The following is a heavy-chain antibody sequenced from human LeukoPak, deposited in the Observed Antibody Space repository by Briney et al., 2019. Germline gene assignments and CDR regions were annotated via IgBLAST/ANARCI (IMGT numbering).Heavy chain of an antibody. Sequence: PGESLKISCKGSGYSFTTYWIGWVRQMPGKGLQWRGIIYPGDSDTRYSPSFQGQVTVSADKSISTAYLQWSSLKASDTAMYYCARSRLGYNSVDFDYWGQGTLVTVSS. CDR1: GYSFTTYW. J-gene: IGHJ4*02. D-gene: IGHD5-24*01. CDR2: IYPGDSDT. CDR3: ARSRLGYNSVDFDY. V-gene: IGHV5-51*01.